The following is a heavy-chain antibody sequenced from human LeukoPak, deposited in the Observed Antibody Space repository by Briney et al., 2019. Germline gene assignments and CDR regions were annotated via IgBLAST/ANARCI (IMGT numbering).Heavy chain of an antibody. D-gene: IGHD6-19*01. J-gene: IGHJ4*02. Sequence: PGGSLRLSRVASRLSLSIYAMTWVRPAPGKGGEWVSSISSSGGSTYYADSVKGRFTITRDNSKNTLYVQMNSLRADDTAVYYCANGGKQWLVAYDFWGQGTLVTVSS. CDR1: RLSLSIYA. V-gene: IGHV3-23*01. CDR2: ISSSGGST. CDR3: ANGGKQWLVAYDF.